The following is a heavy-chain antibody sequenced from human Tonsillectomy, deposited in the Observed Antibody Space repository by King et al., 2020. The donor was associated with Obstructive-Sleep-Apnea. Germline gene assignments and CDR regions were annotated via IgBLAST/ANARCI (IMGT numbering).Heavy chain of an antibody. CDR2: VSGSGGTT. J-gene: IGHJ5*01. CDR3: AKPYYDFWSGYSETWFDS. D-gene: IGHD3-3*01. V-gene: IGHV3-23*04. Sequence: VKLVESGGGLEQPGGSLRLSCAASGFTFNNYAMNWVRQAPGQGLEWVSSVSGSGGTTYYADSVKGRFTISRDNCKNTLYLQMNSLRAEDTAVYYCAKPYYDFWSGYSETWFDSWGQGTLVTVSS. CDR1: GFTFNNYA.